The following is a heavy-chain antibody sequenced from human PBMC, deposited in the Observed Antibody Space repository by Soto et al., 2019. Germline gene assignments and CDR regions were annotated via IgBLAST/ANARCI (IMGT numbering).Heavy chain of an antibody. CDR2: IYYTEST. CDR1: GGSISTGGYY. Sequence: SETLSLTCTVSGGSISTGGYYWSWIRQLPGKGLEWIGHIYYTESTNYNPSLQRRVTLSVDTSKNQFSLKLSSVTAADTAVYYCARDREVVVAATLLYYYYGMDVWGQGTTVTVSS. D-gene: IGHD2-15*01. J-gene: IGHJ6*02. V-gene: IGHV4-31*03. CDR3: ARDREVVVAATLLYYYYGMDV.